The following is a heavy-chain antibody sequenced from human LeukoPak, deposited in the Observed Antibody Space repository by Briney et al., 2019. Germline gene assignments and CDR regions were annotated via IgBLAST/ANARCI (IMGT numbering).Heavy chain of an antibody. D-gene: IGHD2-8*02. J-gene: IGHJ4*02. CDR3: ARDPGYVLRTRFDY. Sequence: PSETLSLTCTVSGDSITTTYWSWVRQPPGKGLEWIGYVHYTVSAKYESSLKSRVTTSVDTSKNQFSLTLNSLTAADTAVYYCARDPGYVLRTRFDYWGQGTPVTVSS. CDR1: GDSITTTY. CDR2: VHYTVSA. V-gene: IGHV4-59*12.